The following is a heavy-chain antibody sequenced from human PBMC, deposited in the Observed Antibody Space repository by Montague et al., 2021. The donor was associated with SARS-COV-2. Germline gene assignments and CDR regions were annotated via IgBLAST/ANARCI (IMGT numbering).Heavy chain of an antibody. CDR2: ISYDGSNK. D-gene: IGHD2-2*02. J-gene: IGHJ6*02. CDR1: GFTFSSYA. Sequence: SLRLSCAASGFTFSSYAMHWVRQALGKGLEWVAVISYDGSNKYYADSVKGRLTISRDNSKNTLYLQMNSLRAEDTAVYYCARVRYCSSTSCYNVYCGMDVWGQGTTVTVSS. V-gene: IGHV3-30-3*01. CDR3: ARVRYCSSTSCYNVYCGMDV.